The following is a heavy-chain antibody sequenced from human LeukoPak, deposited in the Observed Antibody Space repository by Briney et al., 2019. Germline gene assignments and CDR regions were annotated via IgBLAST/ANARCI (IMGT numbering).Heavy chain of an antibody. CDR1: GFTFSNAW. V-gene: IGHV3-23*01. CDR3: ARARAFDI. CDR2: IGGSNGIT. Sequence: GGSLRLSCAASGFTFSNAWMNWVRQAPGKGLEWVSVIGGSNGITFYVGSVKGRFTISRDNSKDTLYLQMNSLRAEDTAVYYCARARAFDIWGQGTMVTVSS. J-gene: IGHJ3*02.